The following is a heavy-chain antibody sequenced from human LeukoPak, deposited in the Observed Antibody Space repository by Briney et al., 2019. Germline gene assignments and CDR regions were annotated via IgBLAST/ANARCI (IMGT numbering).Heavy chain of an antibody. D-gene: IGHD6-19*01. CDR2: ISYDGSNK. CDR3: ARGTPSSSGWLYYRMDV. CDR1: GFTFSSYA. J-gene: IGHJ6*02. V-gene: IGHV3-30-3*01. Sequence: GGSLRLSCAASGFTFSSYAMHWVRQAPGKGLEWVAVISYDGSNKYYADSVKGRFTISRDNSKNTLYLQMNSLRAEDTAVYYCARGTPSSSGWLYYRMDVWGQGTTVTVSS.